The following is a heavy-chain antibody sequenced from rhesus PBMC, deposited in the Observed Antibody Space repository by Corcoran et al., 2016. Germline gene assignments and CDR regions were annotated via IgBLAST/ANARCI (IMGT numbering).Heavy chain of an antibody. CDR3: ARTYCTGSGCYPFDY. J-gene: IGHJ4*01. CDR1: GVSISDSYR. Sequence: QVQLQESGPGVVKPSETLSLTCAVSGVSISDSYRWSWIRQPPGKGLEWIGYIYGSSTSTNYNPSLKSRVTISKDTSKNQFSLKLSSVTAADTAVYYCARTYCTGSGCYPFDYWGQGVLVTVSS. CDR2: IYGSSTST. D-gene: IGHD2-21*01. V-gene: IGHV4S10*01.